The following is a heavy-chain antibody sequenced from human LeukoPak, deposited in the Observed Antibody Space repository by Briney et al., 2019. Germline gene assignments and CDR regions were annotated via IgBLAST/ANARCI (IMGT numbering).Heavy chain of an antibody. J-gene: IGHJ4*02. D-gene: IGHD6-13*01. Sequence: GGSLRLSCAASGFTFSSYGMHWVRHAPGKGLEWVAFIRYDGSNKYYADSVKGRFTISRDNSKNTLYLQMNSLRAEDTAVYYCAKVGYSSSWRYFDYWGQGTLVTVSS. CDR1: GFTFSSYG. CDR2: IRYDGSNK. V-gene: IGHV3-30*02. CDR3: AKVGYSSSWRYFDY.